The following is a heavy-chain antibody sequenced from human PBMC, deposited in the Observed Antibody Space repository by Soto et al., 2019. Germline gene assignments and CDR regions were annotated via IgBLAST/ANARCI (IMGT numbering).Heavy chain of an antibody. V-gene: IGHV4-59*01. J-gene: IGHJ6*03. CDR3: ARGIAAPTQQHYYYYMDV. CDR1: GGSISSYY. Sequence: QVQLQESGPGLVKPSETLSLTCTVSGGSISSYYWSWIRQPPGKGLEWIGYIYYSGSTNYNPSLKSRVTITVETSKNQLSLKLSSVTAADTAVYYCARGIAAPTQQHYYYYMDVWGKGTTVTVSS. CDR2: IYYSGST. D-gene: IGHD6-6*01.